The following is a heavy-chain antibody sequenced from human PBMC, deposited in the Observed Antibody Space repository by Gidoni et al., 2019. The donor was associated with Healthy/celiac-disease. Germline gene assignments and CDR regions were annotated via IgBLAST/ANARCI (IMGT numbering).Heavy chain of an antibody. V-gene: IGHV4-39*07. Sequence: QLQLQESGPGLVKPSETLSLTCTVSGGSISSSSYYWGWIRQPPGKGLEWIGSIYYSGSTYYNPSLKSRVTRSVDTSKNQFSRKLSAVTAADTAVYYCARDDLDGSGSSGGRGWDWFDPWGQGTLGTVSS. CDR1: GGSISSSSYY. J-gene: IGHJ5*02. CDR3: ARDDLDGSGSSGGRGWDWFDP. D-gene: IGHD3-10*01. CDR2: IYYSGST.